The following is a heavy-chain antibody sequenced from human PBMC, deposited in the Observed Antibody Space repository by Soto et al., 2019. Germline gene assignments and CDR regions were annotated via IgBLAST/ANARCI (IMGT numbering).Heavy chain of an antibody. D-gene: IGHD4-17*01. CDR1: GFTFSTYW. Sequence: GGSLRLSCVASGFTFSTYWMSWVRQAPGKGLEWVAKIWRDGSGTDYVDSVKGRFTISRDNAENSLFLQMNSLRPEDTAVYYCARGFAPTVTTSSFAFDIWGQGTMVTVSS. J-gene: IGHJ3*02. CDR2: IWRDGSGT. CDR3: ARGFAPTVTTSSFAFDI. V-gene: IGHV3-7*01.